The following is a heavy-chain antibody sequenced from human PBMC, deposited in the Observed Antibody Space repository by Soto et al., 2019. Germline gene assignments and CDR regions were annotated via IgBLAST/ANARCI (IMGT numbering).Heavy chain of an antibody. Sequence: SVKVSCKASGGTFSSYAISWVRQAPGQGLEWMGGIIPIFGTANYAQKFQGRVTITADESTSTAYMELSSLRSEDTAVYYCAREPYCGGDCYNYYYGMDVWGQGTTVTVSS. CDR1: GGTFSSYA. CDR2: IIPIFGTA. D-gene: IGHD2-21*02. J-gene: IGHJ6*02. CDR3: AREPYCGGDCYNYYYGMDV. V-gene: IGHV1-69*13.